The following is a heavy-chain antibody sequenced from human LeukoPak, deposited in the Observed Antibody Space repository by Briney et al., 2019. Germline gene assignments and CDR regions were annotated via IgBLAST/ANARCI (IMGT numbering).Heavy chain of an antibody. CDR1: GYTFTSYY. CDR3: ARVSGYCSGGSCYGGGDYFDY. CDR2: INPSGGST. V-gene: IGHV1-46*01. D-gene: IGHD2-15*01. J-gene: IGHJ4*02. Sequence: GASVKVSCKASGYTFTSYYMHWVRQAPGQGLEWMGIINPSGGSTSYAQKFQGRVTMTRDMSTSTVYMELSSLRSEDTAVYYCARVSGYCSGGSCYGGGDYFDYWGQGTLVTVSS.